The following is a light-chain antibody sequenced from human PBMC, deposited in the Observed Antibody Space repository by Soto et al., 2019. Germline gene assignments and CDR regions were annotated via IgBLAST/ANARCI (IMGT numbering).Light chain of an antibody. V-gene: IGKV3-15*01. J-gene: IGKJ4*01. CDR1: QSVSSN. CDR3: QQYHSWPLT. Sequence: EIVMTQSPATLSVSLGDRATLSCRASQSVSSNLAWYQQKPGRAPRLLIFGASTRATAIPARFSGSGSGTEFTLTVSSLQSEDIAVYYCQQYHSWPLTFGGGTKVEIK. CDR2: GAS.